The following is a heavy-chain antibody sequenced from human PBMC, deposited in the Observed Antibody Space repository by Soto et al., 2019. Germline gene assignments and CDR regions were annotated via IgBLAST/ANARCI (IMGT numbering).Heavy chain of an antibody. CDR2: ISYDGSNK. J-gene: IGHJ4*02. V-gene: IGHV3-30*18. D-gene: IGHD3-16*01. Sequence: QVQLVESGGGVVQPGRSLRLSCAASGFTFSSYGMHWVRQAPGKRLEWVAVISYDGSNKYYADSVKGRFTISRDNSKNTLYLQMNSLRAEDTAVYYCAKDTVSIPGGNWGQGTLVTVSS. CDR3: AKDTVSIPGGN. CDR1: GFTFSSYG.